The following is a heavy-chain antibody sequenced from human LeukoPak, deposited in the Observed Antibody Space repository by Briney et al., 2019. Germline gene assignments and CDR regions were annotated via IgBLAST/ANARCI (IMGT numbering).Heavy chain of an antibody. J-gene: IGHJ4*02. CDR3: AKDTSPDYYDSSGLGDY. Sequence: GGSLRLSCAASGFTFDDYAMHWVRQAPGKGLEWVSGISWNSGSIGYADSVKGRFTISRDNAKNSLYLQMNSLRAEDTALYYCAKDTSPDYYDSSGLGDYWGQGTLVTVSS. D-gene: IGHD3-22*01. V-gene: IGHV3-9*01. CDR1: GFTFDDYA. CDR2: ISWNSGSI.